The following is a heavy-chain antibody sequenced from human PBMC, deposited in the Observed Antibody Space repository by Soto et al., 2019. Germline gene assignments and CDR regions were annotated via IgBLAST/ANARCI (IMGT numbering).Heavy chain of an antibody. CDR1: GDSVSSNSAG. D-gene: IGHD3-9*01. J-gene: IGHJ6*03. Sequence: QVQLQLSGPGLVKPSQTLSLTCAISGDSVSSNSAGWNWIRQTPSRGLEWLGRTYYRSKWYNNYAVSVKSRITINPDTSKNQFSLQLNSVTPEDTAVYYCARGSWDDATGHYYMDVWGKGTTVTVSS. CDR2: TYYRSKWYN. V-gene: IGHV6-1*01. CDR3: ARGSWDDATGHYYMDV.